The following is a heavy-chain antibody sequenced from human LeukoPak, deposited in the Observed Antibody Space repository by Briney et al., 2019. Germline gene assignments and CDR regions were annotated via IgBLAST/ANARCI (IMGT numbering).Heavy chain of an antibody. Sequence: GGSLRLSCAASGFNVSGNYMSWLRQAPGKGLEWLSVIYSGGNTYYADSVKGRFTISRDNSKNTLYLQMNSLRAEDTAVYYCAKPIVEMATISHFDYWGQGTLVTVSS. CDR1: GFNVSGNY. J-gene: IGHJ4*02. CDR3: AKPIVEMATISHFDY. CDR2: IYSGGNT. D-gene: IGHD5-24*01. V-gene: IGHV3-53*01.